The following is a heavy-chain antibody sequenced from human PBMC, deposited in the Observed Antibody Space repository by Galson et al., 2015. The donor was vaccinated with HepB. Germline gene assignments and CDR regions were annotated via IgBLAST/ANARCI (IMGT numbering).Heavy chain of an antibody. J-gene: IGHJ6*02. D-gene: IGHD1-26*01. Sequence: SLRLSCAASGFTFSSYSMNWVRQAPGKGLEWVSSISSSSSYIYYADSVKGRFTISRDNAKNSLYLQMNSLRAEDTAVYYCARDLIVGATTLDYYYGMDVWGQGTTVTVSS. V-gene: IGHV3-21*01. CDR3: ARDLIVGATTLDYYYGMDV. CDR2: ISSSSSYI. CDR1: GFTFSSYS.